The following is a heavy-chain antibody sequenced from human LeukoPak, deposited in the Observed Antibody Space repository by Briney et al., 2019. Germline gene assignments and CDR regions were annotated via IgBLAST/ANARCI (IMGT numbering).Heavy chain of an antibody. D-gene: IGHD2-15*01. CDR3: ASLTLFDY. J-gene: IGHJ4*02. Sequence: GGSLRLSCAASGFTFSSYSMNWVRQAPGKGLEWVSYISSSSSTIYYADSVKGRFPISRDNAENSLYLQMNSLRAEDTAVYYCASLTLFDYWGQGTLVTVSS. CDR2: ISSSSSTI. V-gene: IGHV3-48*04. CDR1: GFTFSSYS.